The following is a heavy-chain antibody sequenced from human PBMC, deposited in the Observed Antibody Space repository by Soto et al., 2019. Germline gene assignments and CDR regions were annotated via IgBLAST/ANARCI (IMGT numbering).Heavy chain of an antibody. V-gene: IGHV4-39*01. Sequence: PSETLSLTCTVSGGSISSSSYYWGWIRQPPGKGLEWIGSIYYSGSTYYNPSLKSRVTISVDTSKNQFSLKLSSVTAADTAVYYCASPLGFTGATVVDFWGQGTLVTVSS. CDR1: GGSISSSSYY. CDR3: ASPLGFTGATVVDF. CDR2: IYYSGST. J-gene: IGHJ4*02. D-gene: IGHD1-7*01.